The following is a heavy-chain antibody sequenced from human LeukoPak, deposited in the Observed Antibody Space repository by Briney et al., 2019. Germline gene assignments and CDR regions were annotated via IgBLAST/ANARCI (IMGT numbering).Heavy chain of an antibody. CDR2: IYYSGST. D-gene: IGHD3-22*01. CDR1: GGSISSYY. J-gene: IGHJ5*02. CDR3: ARDSGSSGYYSSYNWFDP. Sequence: SETLSLTCTVSGGSISSYYWSWIRQPPGKGLEWIGYIYYSGSTNYNPSLKSRVTISVDTSKNQFSLKLSSVTAADTDVYYCARDSGSSGYYSSYNWFDPWGQGTLVTVSS. V-gene: IGHV4-59*01.